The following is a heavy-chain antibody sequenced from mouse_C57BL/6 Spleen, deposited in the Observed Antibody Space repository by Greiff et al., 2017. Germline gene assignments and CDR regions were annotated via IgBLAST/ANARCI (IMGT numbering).Heavy chain of an antibody. J-gene: IGHJ4*01. CDR2: IHPNSGST. CDR3: ARGAGGYYAMDY. CDR1: GYTFTSYW. V-gene: IGHV1-64*01. Sequence: QVHVKQSGAELVKPGASVKLSCKASGYTFTSYWMHWVKQRPGQGLEWIGMIHPNSGSTNYNEKFKSKATLTVDKSSSTAYMQLSSLTSEDSAVYYCARGAGGYYAMDYWGQGTSVTVSS.